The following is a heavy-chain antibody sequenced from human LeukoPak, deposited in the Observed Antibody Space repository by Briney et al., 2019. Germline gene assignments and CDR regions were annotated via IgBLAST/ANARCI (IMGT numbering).Heavy chain of an antibody. Sequence: ASVNVSCKTSGYTPRNSGMNWVRQAPGQGLEWLAWISGYNGNINYVEKLRDRVTMTIDTSTSTVYMELTSLTSDDTAVYYCARDSGGYQVGNWFDPWGQGTLVTVSS. J-gene: IGHJ5*02. CDR2: ISGYNGNI. V-gene: IGHV1-18*01. CDR1: GYTPRNSG. CDR3: ARDSGGYQVGNWFDP. D-gene: IGHD6-25*01.